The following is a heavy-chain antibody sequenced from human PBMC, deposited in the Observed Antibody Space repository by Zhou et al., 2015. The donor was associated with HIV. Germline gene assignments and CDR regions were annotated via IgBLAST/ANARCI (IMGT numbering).Heavy chain of an antibody. CDR3: ARSAVGVVSRLGYYYYYMDV. CDR2: IIPIFGTA. J-gene: IGHJ6*03. V-gene: IGHV1-69*01. Sequence: QVQLVQSGAEVKKPGSSVKVSCKASGGTFSSYAISWVRQAPGQGLEWMGGIIPIFGTANYAQKFQGRVTITADESTSTAYMELSSLRSEDTAVYYCARSAVGVVSRLGYYYYYMDVWGKGTTVTVSS. CDR1: GGTFSSYA. D-gene: IGHD3-3*01.